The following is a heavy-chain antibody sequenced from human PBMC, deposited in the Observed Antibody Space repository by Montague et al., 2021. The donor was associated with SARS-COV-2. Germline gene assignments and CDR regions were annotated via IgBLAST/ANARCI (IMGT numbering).Heavy chain of an antibody. V-gene: IGHV4-59*01. CDR1: GGSIGAYY. CDR2: IDKSGST. D-gene: IGHD4-23*01. Sequence: ETVSLTCTAAGGSIGAYYWGWIRQPPGKGLEWIGYIDKSGSTNXNPSLESRVTMSVDTSKNQFSLKLNSVTAADTAVYYCARHGGNDAFDIWGRGTMVTVSS. CDR3: ARHGGNDAFDI. J-gene: IGHJ3*02.